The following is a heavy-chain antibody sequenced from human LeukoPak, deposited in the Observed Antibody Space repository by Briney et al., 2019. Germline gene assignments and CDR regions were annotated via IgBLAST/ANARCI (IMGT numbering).Heavy chain of an antibody. V-gene: IGHV3-11*01. CDR3: ARESVAGTLWYFDL. Sequence: GGFLRLSCAASGFNFSDYYMSWIRQSPGKGLEWISYISSSGSSLYYVDSVRGRFTISRDNAKNSLYLQMNSLRAEDTAVYYCARESVAGTLWYFDLWGRGTLVTVSS. D-gene: IGHD6-19*01. CDR2: ISSSGSSL. CDR1: GFNFSDYY. J-gene: IGHJ2*01.